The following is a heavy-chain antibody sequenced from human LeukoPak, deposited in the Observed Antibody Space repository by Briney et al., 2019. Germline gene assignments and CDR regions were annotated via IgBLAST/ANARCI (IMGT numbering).Heavy chain of an antibody. V-gene: IGHV4-34*01. CDR1: GGSFSGYY. J-gene: IGHJ4*02. CDR3: ARRSYNSGLSNY. D-gene: IGHD6-19*01. Sequence: SETLSLTCAVYGGSFSGYYWSWIRQPPGKGLEWIGEINHRGSTNYNPSLKSRVTISADTSKNQFSLKLSSVTAADTAVYYCARRSYNSGLSNYWGQGTLVTVSS. CDR2: INHRGST.